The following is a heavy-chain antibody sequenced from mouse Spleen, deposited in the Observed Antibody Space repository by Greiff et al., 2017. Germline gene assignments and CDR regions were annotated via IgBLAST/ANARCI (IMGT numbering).Heavy chain of an antibody. D-gene: IGHD1-1*01. CDR2: ISSGSSTI. V-gene: IGHV5-17*02. J-gene: IGHJ1*01. Sequence: EVQLVESGGGLVQPGGSRKLSCAASGFTFSSFGMHWVRQAPEKGLEWVAYISSGSSTIYYADTVKGRFTISRDNPKNTLFLQMTSLRSEDTAMYYCARGYYGSRSYWYFDVWGAGTTVTVSS. CDR3: ARGYYGSRSYWYFDV. CDR1: GFTFSSFG.